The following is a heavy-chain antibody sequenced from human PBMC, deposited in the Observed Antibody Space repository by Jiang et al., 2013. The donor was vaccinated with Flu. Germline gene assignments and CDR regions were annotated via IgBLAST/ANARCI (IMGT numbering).Heavy chain of an antibody. CDR1: GFSLSTSGMC. Sequence: TLTLTCTFSGFSLSTSGMCVSWIRQPPGKALEWLALIDWDDDKYYSTSLKTRLTISKDTSKNQVVLTMTNMDPVDTATYYCARIKTCYDFWSGWGIDPWGQGTLVTVSS. V-gene: IGHV2-70*01. CDR3: ARIKTCYDFWSGWGIDP. CDR2: IDWDDDK. J-gene: IGHJ5*02. D-gene: IGHD3-3*01.